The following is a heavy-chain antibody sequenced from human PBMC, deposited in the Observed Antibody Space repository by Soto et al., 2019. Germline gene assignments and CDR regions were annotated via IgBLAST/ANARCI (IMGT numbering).Heavy chain of an antibody. D-gene: IGHD3-3*01. J-gene: IGHJ4*02. CDR1: GFMFTSSA. Sequence: ASVKVSCKTSGFMFTSSAVQWVRQARGQRLEWIGWLVVGSGNTHYAQHFQERVTLTRDMSTGTAYMELSSLRSEDTAVYYCAAVPVLRFLRWLPAYFEYSGQRNLVTVS. CDR3: AAVPVLRFLRWLPAYFEY. V-gene: IGHV1-58*01. CDR2: LVVGSGNT.